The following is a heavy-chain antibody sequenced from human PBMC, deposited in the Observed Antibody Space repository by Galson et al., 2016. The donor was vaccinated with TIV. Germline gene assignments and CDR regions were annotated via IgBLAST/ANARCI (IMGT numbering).Heavy chain of an antibody. CDR3: ARGSLDL. CDR1: GFTFSDYY. V-gene: IGHV3-11*05. J-gene: IGHJ5*02. CDR2: ISSTGFLT. Sequence: SLRLSCAVSGFTFSDYYMVWVRQAPGKGLQWVSYISSTGFLTNYADSVEGRFTVSRDNAKDSVFLQMNSLTAEDTAVYYCARGSLDLWGQGTLVTVSS.